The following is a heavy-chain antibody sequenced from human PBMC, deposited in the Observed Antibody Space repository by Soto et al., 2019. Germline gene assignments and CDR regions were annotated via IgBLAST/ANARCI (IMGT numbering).Heavy chain of an antibody. Sequence: QVQLQESGPGLVKPSQTLSLTCTVSGGSISSGGYYWSWIRQHPGKGLEWIGYIYYSGRTSYNPSLKSRVTLLEDTSKHQFSLRLASRPAAPPPLYYPASRVASWGQGTLETVSS. CDR3: ASRVAS. CDR2: IYYSGRT. J-gene: IGHJ5*02. V-gene: IGHV4-31*03. CDR1: GGSISSGGYY. D-gene: IGHD5-12*01.